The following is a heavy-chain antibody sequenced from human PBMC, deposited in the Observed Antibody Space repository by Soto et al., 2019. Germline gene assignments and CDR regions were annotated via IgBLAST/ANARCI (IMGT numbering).Heavy chain of an antibody. V-gene: IGHV4-59*01. J-gene: IGHJ6*02. Sequence: SETLSLTCTVSGGSISSYYWSWIRQPPGKGLEWIGYIYYSGSTNYNPSLKSRVTISVDTSKNQFSLKLSSVTAADTAVYYCARAGGSSGWYSHYYYGMAVWGQGTTVTVSS. CDR2: IYYSGST. CDR3: ARAGGSSGWYSHYYYGMAV. CDR1: GGSISSYY. D-gene: IGHD6-19*01.